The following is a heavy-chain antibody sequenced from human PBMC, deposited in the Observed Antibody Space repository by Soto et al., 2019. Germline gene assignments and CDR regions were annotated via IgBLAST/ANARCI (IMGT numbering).Heavy chain of an antibody. CDR3: VRDFDL. J-gene: IGHJ2*01. Sequence: EVQLVESGGGLVQPGGSLRLSCTASGFMFSAYWMSWVRQAPGKGLEWVANIKQDGSEKYYVDSLKGRFTISRVNGKNSLSLQMDSLRAEDTAVYYCVRDFDLWGRDTLVTVSS. CDR2: IKQDGSEK. V-gene: IGHV3-7*01. CDR1: GFMFSAYW.